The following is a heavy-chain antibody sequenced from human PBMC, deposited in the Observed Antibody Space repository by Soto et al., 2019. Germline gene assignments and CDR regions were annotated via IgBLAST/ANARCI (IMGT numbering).Heavy chain of an antibody. V-gene: IGHV4-59*01. CDR1: GGSISSYY. CDR3: ARVLGGEQQLVPYYYYMDV. CDR2: IYYSGST. Sequence: SETLSLTCTVSGGSISSYYWSWIRQPPGKGLEWIGYIYYSGSTNYNPSLKSRVTISVDTSKNQFSLKLSSVTDADTAVYYCARVLGGEQQLVPYYYYMDVWGKGTTVTVSS. J-gene: IGHJ6*03. D-gene: IGHD6-13*01.